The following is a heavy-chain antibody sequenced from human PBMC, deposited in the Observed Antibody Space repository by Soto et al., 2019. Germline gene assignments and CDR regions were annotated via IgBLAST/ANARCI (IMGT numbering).Heavy chain of an antibody. D-gene: IGHD2-15*01. J-gene: IGHJ3*01. CDR3: AKSAGVVVVAATPDVFDF. Sequence: GGSLRLSCAASGFTFSSYAMSWVRQAPGKGLEWVSAISGSGGSTYYADSVKGRFTISRDNSKNTLYLQMNSLRAEDTAVYYCAKSAGVVVVAATPDVFDFWGKGTMVTGSS. CDR1: GFTFSSYA. CDR2: ISGSGGST. V-gene: IGHV3-23*01.